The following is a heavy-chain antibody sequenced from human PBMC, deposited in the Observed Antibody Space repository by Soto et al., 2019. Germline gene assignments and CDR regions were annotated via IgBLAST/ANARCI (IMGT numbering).Heavy chain of an antibody. V-gene: IGHV1-18*01. D-gene: IGHD3-22*01. CDR2: ISAYNGNT. CDR1: GYTFTSYG. Sequence: SVKVSCKTSGYTFTSYGISWVRQAPGQGLEWMGWISAYNGNTNYAQKFQGRVTITADKSTSTAYMELSSLRSEDTAVYYCARDPREYYYDSSGYYPRYYFDYWGQGTLVTVSS. J-gene: IGHJ4*02. CDR3: ARDPREYYYDSSGYYPRYYFDY.